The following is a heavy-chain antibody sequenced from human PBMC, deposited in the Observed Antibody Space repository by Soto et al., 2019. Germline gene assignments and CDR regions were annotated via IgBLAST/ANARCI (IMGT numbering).Heavy chain of an antibody. V-gene: IGHV4-30-4*01. CDR2: IYYSGST. CDR1: GDSISSCDYY. D-gene: IGHD3-22*01. J-gene: IGHJ4*02. CDR3: ALRSMAVVPEY. Sequence: SETLSLTCTVSGDSISSCDYYWSWIRQPPGKGLEWIGYIYYSGSTYYNPSLKSRVTISVDTSKNQFSLTLSSVTAADTAVYYCALRSMAVVPEYWGQGTLVTVSS.